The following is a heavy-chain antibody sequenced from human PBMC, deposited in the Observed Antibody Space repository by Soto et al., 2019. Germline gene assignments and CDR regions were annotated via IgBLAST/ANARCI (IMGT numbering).Heavy chain of an antibody. J-gene: IGHJ4*02. CDR3: AKDKEADVDTASFDY. V-gene: IGHV3-9*01. CDR2: ISWHSGSI. CDR1: GFTFDDYA. Sequence: EVQLVESGGGLVQPGRSLRLSCAASGFTFDDYAMHWVRQAPGKGLEWVSGISWHSGSIGYADSVKGRFTISRDKAKNSLDLQMNSLRAEDTALYYCAKDKEADVDTASFDYWGQGTLVTVS. D-gene: IGHD5-18*01.